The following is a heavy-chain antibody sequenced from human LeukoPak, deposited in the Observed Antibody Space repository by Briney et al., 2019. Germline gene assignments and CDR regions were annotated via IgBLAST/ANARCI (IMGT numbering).Heavy chain of an antibody. CDR2: ISHSGST. CDR3: ARRCTYGVCNGGFDF. V-gene: IGHV4-4*02. CDR1: GFSVRTNF. J-gene: IGHJ4*02. Sequence: GSLRLSCAVSGFSVRTNFMSWVRQPPGKGLEWIGEISHSGSTNHNPSLKSRVTFSVDKSNNQFSLKLSSVTAADTAVYYCARRCTYGVCNGGFDFWGQGTLVTVSS. D-gene: IGHD2-8*01.